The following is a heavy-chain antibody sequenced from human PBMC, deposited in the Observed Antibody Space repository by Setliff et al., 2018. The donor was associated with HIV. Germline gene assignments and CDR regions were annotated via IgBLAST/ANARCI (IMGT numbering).Heavy chain of an antibody. CDR1: GYSFSSHP. CDR3: ASKLHCTNGVCLDAFDI. J-gene: IGHJ3*02. D-gene: IGHD2-8*01. V-gene: IGHV1-2*06. CDR2: IIPNSGGT. Sequence: GASVKVSCKTSGYSFSSHPIHWVRQAPGQGLEWMGRIIPNSGGTNHAQNFQGRVTMTRDTSISTAYMELSRLRSDDTAVYYCASKLHCTNGVCLDAFDIWGQGTMVTVSS.